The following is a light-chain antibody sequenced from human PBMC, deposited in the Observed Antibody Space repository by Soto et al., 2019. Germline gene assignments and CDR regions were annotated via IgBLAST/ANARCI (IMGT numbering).Light chain of an antibody. J-gene: IGLJ1*01. V-gene: IGLV2-14*01. Sequence: QSVLTQPASVSGSPGQSITISCTGTSSDVGGYNYVSWYQQHPGKAPKLMIYDVRNRPSWDSNRFSGSKSVNTASLTIYGLQSEDEADYYCSSYTTISTYVFGTGTKVTVL. CDR1: SSDVGGYNY. CDR3: SSYTTISTYV. CDR2: DVR.